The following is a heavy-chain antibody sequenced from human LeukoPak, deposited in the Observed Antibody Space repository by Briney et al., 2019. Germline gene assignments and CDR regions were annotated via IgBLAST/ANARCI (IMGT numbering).Heavy chain of an antibody. Sequence: ASVKVSCKASGYTFTSYDINWVRQATGQGLEWMGWMNPNSGNTGYAQKFQGRVTITRNTSISTAYMELSSLRSEDTAVYYCARGGASIRYYYDSSGYYYWGQGTLVTVSS. CDR2: MNPNSGNT. D-gene: IGHD3-22*01. V-gene: IGHV1-8*03. CDR3: ARGGASIRYYYDSSGYYY. J-gene: IGHJ4*02. CDR1: GYTFTSYD.